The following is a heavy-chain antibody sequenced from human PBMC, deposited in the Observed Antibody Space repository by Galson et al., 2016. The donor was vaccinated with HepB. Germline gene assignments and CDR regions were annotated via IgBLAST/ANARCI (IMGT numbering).Heavy chain of an antibody. CDR1: GFTFPNYN. D-gene: IGHD3-3*01. J-gene: IGHJ6*03. CDR3: ARDNYNPYDFRSGYYPNSHYYLDV. CDR2: ISSRGSYI. Sequence: SLRLSCAASGFTFPNYNMNWVRQAPGKGLEWVSSISSRGSYISYADAVEGRFTISRDNPRNSLYLQMNSLRAEDTAVYYCARDNYNPYDFRSGYYPNSHYYLDVWGKGTTVAVSS. V-gene: IGHV3-21*01.